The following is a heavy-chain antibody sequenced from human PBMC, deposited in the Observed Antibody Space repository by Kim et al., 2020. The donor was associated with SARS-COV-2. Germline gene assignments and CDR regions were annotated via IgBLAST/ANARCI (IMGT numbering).Heavy chain of an antibody. D-gene: IGHD4-17*01. CDR3: ASVMTTVTRGDYYGMDV. CDR2: ISSRGSTT. CDR1: GFTFSDYY. Sequence: GGSLRLSCAASGFTFSDYYMSWIRQAPGKGLEWVSYISSRGSTTYYADSVKGRFTISRDNAKNSLYLQMNSLRAEDTAVYYCASVMTTVTRGDYYGMDVWGQGTTVTVSS. J-gene: IGHJ6*02. V-gene: IGHV3-11*01.